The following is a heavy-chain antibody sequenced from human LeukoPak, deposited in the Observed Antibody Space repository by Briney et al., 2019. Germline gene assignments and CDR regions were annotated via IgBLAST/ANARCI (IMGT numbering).Heavy chain of an antibody. CDR1: GGTFSSYA. CDR3: ASLLRFGPFDP. D-gene: IGHD3-3*01. V-gene: IGHV1-69*13. Sequence: ASVKVSCKASGGTFSSYAISWVRQAPGQGLEWMGGIIPIFGTANYAQKFQGRVTITADESTSTAHMELSSLRSEDTAVYYCASLLRFGPFDPWGQGTLVTVSS. J-gene: IGHJ5*02. CDR2: IIPIFGTA.